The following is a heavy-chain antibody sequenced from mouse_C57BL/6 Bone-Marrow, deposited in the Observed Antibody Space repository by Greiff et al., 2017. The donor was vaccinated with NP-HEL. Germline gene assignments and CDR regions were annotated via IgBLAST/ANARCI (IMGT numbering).Heavy chain of an antibody. D-gene: IGHD2-2*01. J-gene: IGHJ2*01. CDR1: GFTFSSYG. CDR3: ARIYGYDEDY. V-gene: IGHV5-6*01. Sequence: EVQGVESGGDLVKPGGSLKLSCAASGFTFSSYGMSWVRQTPDKRLEWVATISSGGSYTYYPDSVKGRFTISRDNAKNTLYLQMSSLKSEDTAMYYCARIYGYDEDYWGQGTTLTVSS. CDR2: ISSGGSYT.